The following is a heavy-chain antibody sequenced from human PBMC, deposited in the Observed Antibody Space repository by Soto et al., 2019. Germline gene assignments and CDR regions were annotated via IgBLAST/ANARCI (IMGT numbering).Heavy chain of an antibody. V-gene: IGHV1-18*01. D-gene: IGHD3-3*02. CDR3: ARDEKRAAFGTTYYFDY. J-gene: IGHJ4*02. CDR2: IGGYLGDT. Sequence: QVQLVQSGAEVKNPGASVKISCQTAGYSFTNYGISWVRQAPGQGLEWMAWIGGYLGDTNSAPHLHDRVTLTIDRSASIAYMELRSLRSDDTATYYCARDEKRAAFGTTYYFDYWGQGTLVTVSS. CDR1: GYSFTNYG.